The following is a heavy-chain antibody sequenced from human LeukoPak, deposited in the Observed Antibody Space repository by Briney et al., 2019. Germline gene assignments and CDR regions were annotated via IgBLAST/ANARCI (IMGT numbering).Heavy chain of an antibody. CDR2: LYYSGST. CDR3: ARSIVVAGIVSDYYYYAMDV. D-gene: IGHD6-19*01. V-gene: IGHV4-59*08. Sequence: SETLSLTCTVSGGSISSDYWSWIRQPPGKGLEWIGYLYYSGSTKYNPSLKSRVTMSVDTSKNKFSLKLSSVTAADTAAYYCARSIVVAGIVSDYYYYAMDVWGPGTTVTVSS. J-gene: IGHJ6*02. CDR1: GGSISSDY.